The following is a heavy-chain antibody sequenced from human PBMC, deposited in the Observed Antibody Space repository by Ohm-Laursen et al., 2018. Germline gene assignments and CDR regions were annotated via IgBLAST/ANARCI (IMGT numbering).Heavy chain of an antibody. CDR1: GYTFTDYY. D-gene: IGHD3-3*01. J-gene: IGHJ3*02. CDR3: AREMEWDDAFDI. CDR2: INTYTGGT. Sequence: GASVKVSCKTFGYTFTDYYIHWVRQAPGQGLEWMGWINTYTGGTSYEQKFQGRVTMTRDTSISTAYMELRSLRSDDTAAYYCAREMEWDDAFDIWGQGTMVTVSS. V-gene: IGHV1-2*02.